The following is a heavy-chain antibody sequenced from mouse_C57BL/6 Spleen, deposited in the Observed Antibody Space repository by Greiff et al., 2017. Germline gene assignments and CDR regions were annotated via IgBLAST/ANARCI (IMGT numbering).Heavy chain of an antibody. CDR2: IDPETGGT. CDR3: TRVGNYYAMDY. CDR1: GYTFTDYE. J-gene: IGHJ4*01. D-gene: IGHD2-1*01. V-gene: IGHV1-15*01. Sequence: VKLVESGAELVRPGASVTLSCKASGYTFTDYEMHWVKQTPVHGLEWIGAIDPETGGTAYNQRFKGKAILTADKSSSTAYMELRSLTSEDSAVYYCTRVGNYYAMDYWGQGTSVTVSS.